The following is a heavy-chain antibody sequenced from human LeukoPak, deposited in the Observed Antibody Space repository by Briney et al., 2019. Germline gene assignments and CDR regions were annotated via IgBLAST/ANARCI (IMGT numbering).Heavy chain of an antibody. Sequence: SETLSLTCTVSGGSISSSSYYWGWIRQPPGKGLEWIGSIYYSGSTYYNPSLKSRVTISVDTSKNQFSLKLSSVTAADTAVYYCARGGTGEYRLLLVWFDPWGQGTLVTVSS. D-gene: IGHD2-2*01. V-gene: IGHV4-39*01. CDR1: GGSISSSSYY. CDR3: ARGGTGEYRLLLVWFDP. J-gene: IGHJ5*02. CDR2: IYYSGST.